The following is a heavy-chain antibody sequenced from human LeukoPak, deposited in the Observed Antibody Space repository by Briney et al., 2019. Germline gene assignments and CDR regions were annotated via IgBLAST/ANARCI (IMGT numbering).Heavy chain of an antibody. Sequence: SVKVSCKASVCTFRSSGFAWLRQAPAQGVEWMGGIFPILGTSNSLQRFQGRVTINPDESSSKDYMQASSLTSDDTAVYYLARMDWKNNYYRDLGGKGTTDPV. CDR2: IFPILGTS. CDR3: ARMDWKNNYYRDL. J-gene: IGHJ6*03. D-gene: IGHD1/OR15-1a*01. V-gene: IGHV1-69*13. CDR1: VCTFRSSG.